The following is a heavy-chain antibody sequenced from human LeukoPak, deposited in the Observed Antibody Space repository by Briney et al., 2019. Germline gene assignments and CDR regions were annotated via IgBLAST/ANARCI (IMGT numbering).Heavy chain of an antibody. D-gene: IGHD3-9*01. J-gene: IGHJ4*02. CDR2: ISGSGGST. CDR3: AKRPGYYNNGPGDY. CDR1: GFTFNNYA. V-gene: IGHV3-23*01. Sequence: PGGSLRLSCAASGFTFNNYAMSWVRQAPGKGLEWVSAISGSGGSTYYADSVKGRFTISRDDSKNTLYLQMNSLRAEDTAVYYCAKRPGYYNNGPGDYWGQGTLVTVSS.